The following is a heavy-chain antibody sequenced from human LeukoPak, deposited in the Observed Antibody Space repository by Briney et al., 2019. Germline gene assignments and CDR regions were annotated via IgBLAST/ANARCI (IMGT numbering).Heavy chain of an antibody. Sequence: GASVKVSCTASGYTFTNYGVSWVRQAPGQGLEWMGWISAYNGNTNYAQKLQGRVTMTTDTSTSTAYMELRGLRSDDTAVYYCARDTTVTSPGDYWGQGTLVTVSS. V-gene: IGHV1-18*01. CDR1: GYTFTNYG. CDR2: ISAYNGNT. CDR3: ARDTTVTSPGDY. D-gene: IGHD4-17*01. J-gene: IGHJ4*02.